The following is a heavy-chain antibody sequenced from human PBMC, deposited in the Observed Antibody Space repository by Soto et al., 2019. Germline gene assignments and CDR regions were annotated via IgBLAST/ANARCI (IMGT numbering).Heavy chain of an antibody. Sequence: EVQLLESGGGLVQPGGSLRLSCAASGFTFSSYAMSWVLQAPGTGLESVSAISGSGGSTYYADSVKGRFTISRDNSKNTLYLQMNSLRAEDTAVYYCAKDVYSRGTGRYFQHWGQGTLVTVSS. V-gene: IGHV3-23*01. CDR3: AKDVYSRGTGRYFQH. CDR2: ISGSGGST. CDR1: GFTFSSYA. J-gene: IGHJ1*01. D-gene: IGHD2-15*01.